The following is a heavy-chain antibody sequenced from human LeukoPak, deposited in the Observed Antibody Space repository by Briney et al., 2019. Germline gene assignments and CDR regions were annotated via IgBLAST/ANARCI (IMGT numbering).Heavy chain of an antibody. D-gene: IGHD2/OR15-2a*01. Sequence: GGSLRLSCAASGFTFSSYAMHWVRQAPGKGLEWVAVISYDGSNKYYADSVKGRFTISRDNSKNTLYMQMNSLRAEDTAVYYGAKRRMKPPYYFDYWGQGTLVTVSS. J-gene: IGHJ4*02. CDR3: AKRRMKPPYYFDY. CDR1: GFTFSSYA. CDR2: ISYDGSNK. V-gene: IGHV3-30-3*02.